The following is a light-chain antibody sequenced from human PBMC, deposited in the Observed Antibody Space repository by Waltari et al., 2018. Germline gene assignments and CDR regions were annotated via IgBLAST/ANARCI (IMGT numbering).Light chain of an antibody. J-gene: IGKJ1*01. CDR3: QQYSKWPPAT. CDR2: DAS. V-gene: IGKV3-15*01. CDR1: QSVGGN. Sequence: EIVMTQSPATLSVSPGERATLSCRASQSVGGNLAWYQQNPGQAPRPLMYDASTRATGTPARFSGSGSGTEFTLTISSLQSEDFAVYYCQQYSKWPPATFGQGTKVEIK.